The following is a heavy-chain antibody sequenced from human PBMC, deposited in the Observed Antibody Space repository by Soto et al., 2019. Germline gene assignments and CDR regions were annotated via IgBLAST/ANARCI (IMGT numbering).Heavy chain of an antibody. CDR1: GYNFSYFA. V-gene: IGHV1-3*01. D-gene: IGHD2-15*01. CDR3: ATGGSPTFIAVGADFFDF. J-gene: IGHJ4*02. Sequence: QVQLVQSGAEVKKPGASVKVPCSASGYNFSYFAIHWVRQAPGQRLEWMGWINGGNGNTKYSQKFQGRVTITQDTGARTAYMELSGLRPEDSAVYYCATGGSPTFIAVGADFFDFWGQGTLVPVSS. CDR2: INGGNGNT.